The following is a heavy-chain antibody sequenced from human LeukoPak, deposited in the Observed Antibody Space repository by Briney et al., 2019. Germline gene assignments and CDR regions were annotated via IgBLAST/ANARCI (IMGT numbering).Heavy chain of an antibody. Sequence: PGESLKISCKGSGYSFTSYWIGWVRQMPGKGLEWMGIIYPGDSDTRYSPSFQGQVTISADKSISTAYLQWSSLKASDTAMYYCARRVGATTVDYYYYGMDVWGQGTTVTVSS. V-gene: IGHV5-51*01. CDR2: IYPGDSDT. CDR1: GYSFTSYW. CDR3: ARRVGATTVDYYYYGMDV. D-gene: IGHD1-26*01. J-gene: IGHJ6*02.